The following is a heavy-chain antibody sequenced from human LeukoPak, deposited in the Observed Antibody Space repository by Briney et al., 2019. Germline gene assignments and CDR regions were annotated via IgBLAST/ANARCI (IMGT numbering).Heavy chain of an antibody. J-gene: IGHJ4*02. CDR2: IYHSGST. Sequence: PSETLSLTCAVSGYSIRSGYYWGWIRQPPGKGLEWIGSIYHSGSTYYNPSLKSRVTISVDTSKNQFSLKLSSVTAADTAVYYCASDKRYYDFWSGYPWYFDYWGQGTLVTVSS. V-gene: IGHV4-38-2*01. D-gene: IGHD3-3*01. CDR1: GYSIRSGYY. CDR3: ASDKRYYDFWSGYPWYFDY.